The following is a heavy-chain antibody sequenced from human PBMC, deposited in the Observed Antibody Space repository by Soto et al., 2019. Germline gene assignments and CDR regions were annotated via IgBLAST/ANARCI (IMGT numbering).Heavy chain of an antibody. CDR3: AKDGAHTSGWCDAFDI. D-gene: IGHD6-19*01. J-gene: IGHJ3*02. CDR2: TSYEGNNE. Sequence: QVRLVESGGGVVQPGRSLRLSCAASGFTFSSYGMHWVRQAPGKGLEWVAVTSYEGNNEYYADSVKGRFTISRDNSKNTLDLQMDSLREEDTAVYYCAKDGAHTSGWCDAFDIWGQGTMVAVSS. V-gene: IGHV3-30*18. CDR1: GFTFSSYG.